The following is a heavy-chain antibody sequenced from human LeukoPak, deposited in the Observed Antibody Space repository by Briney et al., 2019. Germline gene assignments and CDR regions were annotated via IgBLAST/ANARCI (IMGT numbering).Heavy chain of an antibody. D-gene: IGHD6-19*01. CDR1: GFTFGSYA. Sequence: GRSLRLSCVASGFTFGSYAMHWVRQAPGKGREWVALISYDGSNKDYAVSVKGRFTISRDNSKNTLYLQMNSLRGEDTAVYYCARDLRDSGWNLDNWGQGTQVTVSS. CDR3: ARDLRDSGWNLDN. J-gene: IGHJ4*02. V-gene: IGHV3-30-3*01. CDR2: ISYDGSNK.